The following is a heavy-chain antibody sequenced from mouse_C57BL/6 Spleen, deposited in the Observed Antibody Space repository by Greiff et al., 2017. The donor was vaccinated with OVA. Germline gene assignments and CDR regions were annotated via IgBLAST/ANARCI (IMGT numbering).Heavy chain of an antibody. J-gene: IGHJ2*01. CDR2: ISYDGSN. D-gene: IGHD2-9*01. CDR3: ARGPSYGYAGY. Sequence: EVHLVESGPGLVKPSQSLSLTCSVTGYSITSGYYWNWIRQFPGNKLEWMGYISYDGSNNYNPSLKNRISITRDTSKNQFFLKLNSVTTEDTATYYCARGPSYGYAGYWGQGTTLTVSS. CDR1: GYSITSGYY. V-gene: IGHV3-6*01.